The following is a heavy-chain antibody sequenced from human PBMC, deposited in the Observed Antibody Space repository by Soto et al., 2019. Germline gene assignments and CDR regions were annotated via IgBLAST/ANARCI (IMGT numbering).Heavy chain of an antibody. CDR3: ARESDFWDDAYMRTFDI. CDR1: GDSVRSRNYY. V-gene: IGHV4-61*01. Sequence: SETLSLTCSVSGDSVRSRNYYWSWIRQAPGTGLAWIGYVYDSVNYDSGRTNYNPSLKSRVTISLDTSKNQFSLNLTSVTAADTAVYYCARESDFWDDAYMRTFDIWGQGTKVTVSS. J-gene: IGHJ3*02. CDR2: VYDSVNYDSGRT. D-gene: IGHD3-3*01.